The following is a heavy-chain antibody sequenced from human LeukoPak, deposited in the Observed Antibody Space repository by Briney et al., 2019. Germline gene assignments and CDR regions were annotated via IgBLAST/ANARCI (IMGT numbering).Heavy chain of an antibody. CDR3: ARGLPVGGSGSYGY. J-gene: IGHJ4*02. V-gene: IGHV1-18*01. CDR2: ISAYNGNT. Sequence: ASVKVSCKASGYTFTSYGISWVRQAPGQWLEWMGWISAYNGNTNYAQKLQGRVTMTTDTSTSTAYMELRSLRSDDTAVYYCARGLPVGGSGSYGYWGQGTLVTVSS. D-gene: IGHD3-10*01. CDR1: GYTFTSYG.